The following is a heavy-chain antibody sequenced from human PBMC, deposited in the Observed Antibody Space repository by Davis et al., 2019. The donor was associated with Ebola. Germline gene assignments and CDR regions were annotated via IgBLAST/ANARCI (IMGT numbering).Heavy chain of an antibody. CDR1: GYTFSTYW. CDR3: ARGPSTGNSFSY. D-gene: IGHD6-13*01. J-gene: IGHJ4*02. V-gene: IGHV3-7*01. Sequence: GESLKISCKGSGYTFSTYWMSWVRQAPGKGLEWVANIKQDGSEKYYVDSVEGRFTISRDNAKNSLYLQMNSLRAEDTAVYYCARGPSTGNSFSYWGQGTLVTVSS. CDR2: IKQDGSEK.